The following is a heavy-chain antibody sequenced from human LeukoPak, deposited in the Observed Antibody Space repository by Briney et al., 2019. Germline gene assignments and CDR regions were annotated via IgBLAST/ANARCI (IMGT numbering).Heavy chain of an antibody. CDR3: ARAILPLFFGVVTQRGSYYYYMDV. V-gene: IGHV1-18*01. CDR2: ISAYNGNT. CDR1: GYTFTSYG. D-gene: IGHD3-3*01. Sequence: GASVKVSCKASGYTFTSYGISWVRQAPGQGLEWMGWISAYNGNTNYAQKLQGRVTMTTDTSTSTAYMELRSLRSDDTAVYYCARAILPLFFGVVTQRGSYYYYMDVWGKGTTVTVSS. J-gene: IGHJ6*03.